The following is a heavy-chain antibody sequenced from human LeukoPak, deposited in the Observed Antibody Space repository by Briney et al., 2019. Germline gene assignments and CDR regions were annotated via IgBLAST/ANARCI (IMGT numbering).Heavy chain of an antibody. D-gene: IGHD1-26*01. CDR1: GYTFTGYY. V-gene: IGHV1-2*02. Sequence: ASVKVSCKASGYTFTGYYMHWVRQAPGQGLEWMGWINPDSGGTNYAQKFQGRVTMTRDTSISTAYMELSRLRSDDTAVYYCARGHESWWELPGDYWGQGTLVTVSS. J-gene: IGHJ4*02. CDR2: INPDSGGT. CDR3: ARGHESWWELPGDY.